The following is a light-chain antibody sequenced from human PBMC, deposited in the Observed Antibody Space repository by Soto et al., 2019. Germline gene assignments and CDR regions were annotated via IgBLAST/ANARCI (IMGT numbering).Light chain of an antibody. Sequence: DIVMTQCPDSLAVSLGERATINCKSSQSVLSSSNNKNYLAWYQQKPGQPPKLLIYWASTRESGVPDRFSGSGSGTDFTLTISSLQAEDVAVYYCQQYYSCPETFGQGTKVEIK. CDR3: QQYYSCPET. J-gene: IGKJ1*01. CDR1: QSVLSSSNNKNY. V-gene: IGKV4-1*01. CDR2: WAS.